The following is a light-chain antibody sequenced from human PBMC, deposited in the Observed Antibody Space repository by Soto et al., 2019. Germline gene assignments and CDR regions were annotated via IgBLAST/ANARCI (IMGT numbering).Light chain of an antibody. CDR1: QSVSENY. CDR2: GAS. Sequence: EIVLTQSPGTLSLSPGERATLSCRAGQSVSENYLAWYQQKPGQAPRLLIYGASIRATGIPDRFSGSGSGTDFTLTISRLEPEDCAVYYCQQYGNSPRTFGQGTKLEIK. J-gene: IGKJ2*02. CDR3: QQYGNSPRT. V-gene: IGKV3-20*01.